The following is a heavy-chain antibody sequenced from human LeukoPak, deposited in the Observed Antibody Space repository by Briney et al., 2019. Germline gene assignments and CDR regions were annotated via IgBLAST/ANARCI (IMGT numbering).Heavy chain of an antibody. V-gene: IGHV1-18*01. CDR3: ARDGTSTDDY. CDR1: GYTFSNFG. D-gene: IGHD2-2*01. Sequence: GASVTVSFTTSGYTFSNFGIDWVRQAPGQGLEWMGWISGNNDNPNYGQKFQGRFTVTTDSSTSTAYMELGNLRFDDTAVYYCARDGTSTDDYWGQGTLVSVSS. CDR2: ISGNNDNP. J-gene: IGHJ4*02.